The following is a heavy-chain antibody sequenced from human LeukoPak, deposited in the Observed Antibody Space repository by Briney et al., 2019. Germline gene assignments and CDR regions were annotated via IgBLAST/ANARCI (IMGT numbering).Heavy chain of an antibody. CDR3: AKDCTSTNCYVDY. J-gene: IGHJ4*02. CDR2: ISGSGGST. Sequence: GGSLRLSCAASGFTFSSYWMSWVRQAPGKGLEWVSAISGSGGSTYYADSVKGRFTISRDNSKNTLYLQINSLRAEDTALYYCAKDCTSTNCYVDYWGQGTLVTVSS. D-gene: IGHD2-2*01. V-gene: IGHV3-23*01. CDR1: GFTFSSYW.